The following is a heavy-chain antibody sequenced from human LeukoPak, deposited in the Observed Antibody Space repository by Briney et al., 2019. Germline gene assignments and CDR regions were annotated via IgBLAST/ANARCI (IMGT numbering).Heavy chain of an antibody. CDR1: XYXXSSHW. J-gene: IGHJ4*02. CDR3: XRLRTTSSSGPDY. D-gene: IGHD6-6*01. V-gene: IGHV5-51*01. Sequence: GDSLKISCKGGXYXXSSHWIXXXRXXPGXXLEWMGIIYPGDSDTRYXPSFQGQVTISAXKSISTAYLQWSRLKASDTAMYYXXRLRTTSSSGPDYWGQGTLVTVSS. CDR2: IYPGDSDT.